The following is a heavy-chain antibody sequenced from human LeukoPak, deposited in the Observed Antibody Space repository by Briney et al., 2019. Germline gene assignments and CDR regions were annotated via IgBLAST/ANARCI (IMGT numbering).Heavy chain of an antibody. D-gene: IGHD6-19*01. CDR1: GFTFDDYA. Sequence: PGGSLRLSCAASGFTFDDYAMHWVRQGPGKGLEWVSLISGGGGSTYYADSVKGRFTISRDNSKNSLYLQMNSLRTEDTALYYCAKDIATSSGFDYWGQGTRVTVSS. CDR2: ISGGGGST. CDR3: AKDIATSSGFDY. J-gene: IGHJ4*02. V-gene: IGHV3-43*02.